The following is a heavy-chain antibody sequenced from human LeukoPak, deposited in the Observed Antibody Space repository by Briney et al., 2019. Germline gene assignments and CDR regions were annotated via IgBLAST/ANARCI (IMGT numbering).Heavy chain of an antibody. V-gene: IGHV4-30-4*08. D-gene: IGHD3-22*01. CDR2: IYYSGST. CDR3: AKQWLRNAFDI. J-gene: IGHJ3*02. Sequence: PSQTLSLTCTVPGGSISSGDFYWSWIRQPPGKGLEWIGYIYYSGSTYYNPSLKSRVTISVDTSKNQFSLKLSSVTAADTAVYSCAKQWLRNAFDIWGQGTMVTVSS. CDR1: GGSISSGDFY.